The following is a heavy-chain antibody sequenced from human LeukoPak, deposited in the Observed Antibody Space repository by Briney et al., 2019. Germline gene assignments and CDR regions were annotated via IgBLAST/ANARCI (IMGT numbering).Heavy chain of an antibody. V-gene: IGHV4-34*01. Sequence: SETLSLTCAVYGGSFSGYYWSWIRQPPGKGLEWIGEINHSGSTNYNPSLKSRVTISVDTSKNQFSLKLSSVTAAGTAVYYCARSWGYYYGSGSYYKREYNWFDPWGQGTLVTVSS. CDR1: GGSFSGYY. D-gene: IGHD3-10*01. CDR3: ARSWGYYYGSGSYYKREYNWFDP. J-gene: IGHJ5*02. CDR2: INHSGST.